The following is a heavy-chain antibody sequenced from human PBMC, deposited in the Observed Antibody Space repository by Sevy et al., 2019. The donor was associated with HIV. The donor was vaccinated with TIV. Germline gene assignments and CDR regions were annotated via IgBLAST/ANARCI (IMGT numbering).Heavy chain of an antibody. CDR3: ARGRTNYYDSSGYPDY. CDR1: GFTFSSYS. V-gene: IGHV3-21*01. CDR2: ISSSSYI. J-gene: IGHJ4*02. Sequence: GGSLRLSCAASGFTFSSYSMNWVRQAPGKGLEWVSSISSSSYIYYADSVKGRFTISRDNAKNSLYLQMNSLRAEDTAVYYCARGRTNYYDSSGYPDYWGQGTLVTVSS. D-gene: IGHD3-22*01.